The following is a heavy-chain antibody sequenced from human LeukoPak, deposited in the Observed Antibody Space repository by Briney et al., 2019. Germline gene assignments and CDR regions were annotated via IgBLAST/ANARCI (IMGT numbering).Heavy chain of an antibody. CDR2: IYTSGTT. V-gene: IGHV4-39*07. D-gene: IGHD3-22*01. Sequence: SETLSLTCTVSGGSISSSSYYWGWIRQPPGKGLEWIGRIYTSGTTNYNPSLKSRLTMSLDTSKNQFSLKLSSVTAADTAIYYCARGVYDSSGYYINWFDLWGQGTLVTVSS. CDR1: GGSISSSSYY. J-gene: IGHJ5*02. CDR3: ARGVYDSSGYYINWFDL.